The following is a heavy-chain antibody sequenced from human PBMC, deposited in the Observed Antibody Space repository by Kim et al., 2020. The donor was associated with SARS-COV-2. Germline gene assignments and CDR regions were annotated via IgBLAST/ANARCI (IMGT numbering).Heavy chain of an antibody. Sequence: GGSLRLSCAASGFTFSSYGMHWVRQAPGKGLEWVAVIWYDGSNKYYADSVKGRFTISRDNSKNTLYLQMNSLRAEDTAVYYCASDLGAVAGTVYYYYGMDVWGQGTTVTVSS. V-gene: IGHV3-33*01. CDR3: ASDLGAVAGTVYYYYGMDV. D-gene: IGHD6-19*01. CDR1: GFTFSSYG. J-gene: IGHJ6*02. CDR2: IWYDGSNK.